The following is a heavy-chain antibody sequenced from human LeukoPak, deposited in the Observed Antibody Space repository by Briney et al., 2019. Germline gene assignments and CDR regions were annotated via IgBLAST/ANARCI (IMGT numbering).Heavy chain of an antibody. CDR1: GFTFSSYS. Sequence: GGSLRLSCAASGFTFSSYSMNWVRQAPGKGLEWVSSISSSSSYIYYADSVKGRFTISRDNAKNSLYLQMNSLRAEDTAVYYCARVYDFWSGYYKYYYYYMDVWGKGTTVTVSS. D-gene: IGHD3-3*01. CDR2: ISSSSSYI. V-gene: IGHV3-21*01. CDR3: ARVYDFWSGYYKYYYYYMDV. J-gene: IGHJ6*03.